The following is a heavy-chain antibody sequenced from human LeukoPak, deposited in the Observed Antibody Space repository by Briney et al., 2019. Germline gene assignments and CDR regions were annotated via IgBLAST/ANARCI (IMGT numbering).Heavy chain of an antibody. CDR1: GFTFSSSW. CDR3: ARDNPPDY. CDR2: IKQDGSEE. Sequence: GGSLRLSCVASGFTFSSSWMSWVRQAPGKGLEWVANIKQDGSEESYVESVRGRFTISRDNAKNSLYLQLNSLRAEDTALYYCARDNPPDYWGQGTLVTVSS. J-gene: IGHJ4*02. V-gene: IGHV3-7*03.